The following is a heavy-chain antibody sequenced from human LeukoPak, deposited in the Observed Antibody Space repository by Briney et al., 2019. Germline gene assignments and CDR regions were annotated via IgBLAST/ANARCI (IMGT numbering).Heavy chain of an antibody. CDR1: GGSISSYY. V-gene: IGHV4-59*01. Sequence: SETLSLTCTVSGGSISSYYWSWIRQPPGKGLEWIGYIYYSGSTNYNPSLKSRVTVSVDTSKNQFSLKLSSVTAADTAVYYCARSMIPRNWYFDLWGRGTLVTVSS. J-gene: IGHJ2*01. CDR3: ARSMIPRNWYFDL. CDR2: IYYSGST. D-gene: IGHD3-22*01.